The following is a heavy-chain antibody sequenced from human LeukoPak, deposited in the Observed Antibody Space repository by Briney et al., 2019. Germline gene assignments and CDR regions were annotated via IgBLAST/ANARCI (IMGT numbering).Heavy chain of an antibody. J-gene: IGHJ4*02. V-gene: IGHV3-21*01. CDR3: ASMMIAAAGYDY. Sequence: GGSLRLSCAASGFTFSSYSMNWVRQAPGKGLEWVASISSSSSYIYYADSVKGRFTIYRDNAKNSLYLQMNSLRAEDTAVYYCASMMIAAAGYDYWGQGTLVTVSS. CDR2: ISSSSSYI. CDR1: GFTFSSYS. D-gene: IGHD6-13*01.